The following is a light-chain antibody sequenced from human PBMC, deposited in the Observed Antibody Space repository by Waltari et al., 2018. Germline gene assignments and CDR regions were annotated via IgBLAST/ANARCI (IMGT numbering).Light chain of an antibody. CDR2: EVS. Sequence: QSALTQPASVSGSPGQSITISCPGASSDVGGYNSVSWYQHHPGKAPKLMIYEVSNRPSGVSNRFSGSKSGNTASLTISGLQAEDEADYYCSSYTSSSTPYVFGTGTKVTVL. V-gene: IGLV2-14*01. CDR3: SSYTSSSTPYV. CDR1: SSDVGGYNS. J-gene: IGLJ1*01.